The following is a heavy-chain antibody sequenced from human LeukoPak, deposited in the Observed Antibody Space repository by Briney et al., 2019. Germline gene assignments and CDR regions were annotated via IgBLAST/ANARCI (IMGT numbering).Heavy chain of an antibody. D-gene: IGHD1-26*01. V-gene: IGHV1-46*01. CDR2: INPSGGST. CDR1: GYTFTSYY. CDR3: ARDNGREWELLHYFDY. Sequence: ASVKVSCKASGYTFTSYYMHWVRQAPGQGLEWMGIINPSGGSTSYAQKFQGRVTMTRDTSTSTVYMELSSQRSEDTAMYYCARDNGREWELLHYFDYWGQGTLVTVSS. J-gene: IGHJ4*02.